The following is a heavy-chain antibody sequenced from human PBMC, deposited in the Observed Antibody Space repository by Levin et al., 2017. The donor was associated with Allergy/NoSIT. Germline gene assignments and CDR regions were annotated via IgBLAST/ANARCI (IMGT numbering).Heavy chain of an antibody. CDR3: ARDSTGLEWFSFGY. J-gene: IGHJ4*02. CDR2: IYYSGST. V-gene: IGHV4-31*03. Sequence: SETLSLTCTVSGGSISSGGYYWSWIRQHPGKGLEWIGYIYYSGSTYYNPSLKSRVTISVDTSKNQFSLKLSSVTAADTAVYYCARDSTGLEWFSFGYWGQGTLVTVSS. D-gene: IGHD3-3*01. CDR1: GGSISSGGYY.